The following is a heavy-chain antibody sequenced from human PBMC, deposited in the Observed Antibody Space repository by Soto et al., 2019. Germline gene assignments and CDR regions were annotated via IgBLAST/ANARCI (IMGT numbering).Heavy chain of an antibody. CDR2: IIPIFGTA. V-gene: IGHV1-69*13. CDR1: GGTFSSYA. Sequence: SVKVSCKASGGTFSSYAISWVRQARGQGLEWMGGIIPIFGTANYAQKFQGRVTITADESTSTAYMELSSLRSEDTAVYYCARAGPRGAARRGYFQHWGQGTLVTVSS. J-gene: IGHJ1*01. CDR3: ARAGPRGAARRGYFQH. D-gene: IGHD6-6*01.